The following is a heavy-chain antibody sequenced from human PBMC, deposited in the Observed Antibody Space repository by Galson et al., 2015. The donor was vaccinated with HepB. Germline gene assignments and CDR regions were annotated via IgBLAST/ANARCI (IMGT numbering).Heavy chain of an antibody. CDR1: GFTFSSYA. CDR2: ISGSGGST. Sequence: SLRLSCAASGFTFSSYAMSWVRQAPGKGLEWVSAISGSGGSTYYADSVKGRFTISRDNSKNTLYLQMNSLRAEDTAVYYCAKRGAELRLVDLSSDSWVQGPLRTVSS. D-gene: IGHD3-16*02. CDR3: AKRGAELRLVDLSSDS. J-gene: IGHJ4*02. V-gene: IGHV3-23*01.